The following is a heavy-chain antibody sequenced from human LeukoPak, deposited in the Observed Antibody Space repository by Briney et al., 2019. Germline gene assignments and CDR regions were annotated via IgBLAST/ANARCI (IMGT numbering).Heavy chain of an antibody. D-gene: IGHD1-26*01. CDR1: GYTFSNYF. J-gene: IGHJ4*02. V-gene: IGHV1-46*01. Sequence: ASVKVSCKASGYTFSNYFMYWVRQAPGQGLEWMGVINPSGGATNYAQKFQGRVTLTTDTSTSTAYMELRNLRSDDTGVYYCARASQELPGSFWGQGTLLTVSS. CDR3: ARASQELPGSF. CDR2: INPSGGAT.